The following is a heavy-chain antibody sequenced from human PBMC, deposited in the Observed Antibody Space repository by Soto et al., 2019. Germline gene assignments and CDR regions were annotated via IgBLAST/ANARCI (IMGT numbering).Heavy chain of an antibody. D-gene: IGHD3-10*01. CDR1: GGSISSRGYY. J-gene: IGHJ6*02. V-gene: IGHV4-31*03. CDR3: ARDLGGLSYSSGSYNGMDV. Sequence: HVQLQESGPGLVTPSQTLSLTCTVSGGSISSRGYYWGWIRQDPGKGLEWIGSIYYSGSTYYNPSLKNRVTMSVDTSKNQFSLKLRSVTAADTAVYYCARDLGGLSYSSGSYNGMDVWGQGTTVTVSS. CDR2: IYYSGST.